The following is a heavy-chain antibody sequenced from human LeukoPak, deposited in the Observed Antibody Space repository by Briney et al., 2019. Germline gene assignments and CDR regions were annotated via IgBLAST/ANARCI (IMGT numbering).Heavy chain of an antibody. V-gene: IGHV1-18*01. J-gene: IGHJ4*02. CDR2: ISAYNGNT. Sequence: GASVKVSCKASGYTYTSYGISWVRQAPGQGLEWMGWISAYNGNTNYAQKLQGRVTMTTDTSTSTAYMKLRSLRSDDTAVYYCASSAGYDILTAYLLDYWGQGTLVTVSS. CDR3: ASSAGYDILTAYLLDY. D-gene: IGHD3-9*01. CDR1: GYTYTSYG.